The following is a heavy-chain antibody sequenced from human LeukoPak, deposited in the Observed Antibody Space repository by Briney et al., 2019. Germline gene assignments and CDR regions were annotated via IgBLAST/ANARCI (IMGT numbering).Heavy chain of an antibody. D-gene: IGHD2-15*01. V-gene: IGHV3-15*01. CDR3: TTRRQDGW. J-gene: IGHJ4*02. Sequence: PGGSLRLSCVGSGFTFSDARMSWVRQAPGKGLEWVGRIKSKSVGGTIDYAAPVKGRFTISRDDSRNTLYLQMNSLKTEDTAVYYCTTRRQDGWWGQGTLVTVS. CDR1: GFTFSDAR. CDR2: IKSKSVGGTI.